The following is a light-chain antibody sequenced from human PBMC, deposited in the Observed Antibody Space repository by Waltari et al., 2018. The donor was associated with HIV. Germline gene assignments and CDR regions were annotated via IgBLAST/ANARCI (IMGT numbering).Light chain of an antibody. V-gene: IGKV3-15*01. CDR1: QSVGSN. CDR2: GAS. CDR3: HQYNNWPPVT. Sequence: EVVMTQSPATLSVSPGERATLSCRASQSVGSNLAWYQQKPGQAPRLLIYGASTRATGVPARFTGSGSGTDFTLTISSLQSEDFAVYYCHQYNNWPPVTFGGGTKVEIK. J-gene: IGKJ4*01.